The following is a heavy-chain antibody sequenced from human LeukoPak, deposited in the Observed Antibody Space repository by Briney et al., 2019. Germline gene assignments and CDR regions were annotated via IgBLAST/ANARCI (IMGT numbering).Heavy chain of an antibody. V-gene: IGHV3-72*01. CDR3: TRVGYYDRNGDSIDALDI. Sequence: GGSLRLFCEVSGLSFSDYYIDWVRQAPGRGLEGVGRTRNKAKGHTTEYAASLEGRFTISRDGSKNSVYLQMNSLKIEDTAVYYCTRVGYYDRNGDSIDALDIWGQGTWVTVSS. CDR1: GLSFSDYY. J-gene: IGHJ3*02. CDR2: TRNKAKGHTT. D-gene: IGHD3-22*01.